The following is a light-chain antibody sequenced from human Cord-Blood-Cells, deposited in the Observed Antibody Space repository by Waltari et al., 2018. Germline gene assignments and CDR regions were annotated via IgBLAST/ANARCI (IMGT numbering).Light chain of an antibody. J-gene: IGLJ1*01. CDR1: TLGDKY. CDR3: QAWDSSTYV. Sequence: SYGLTQPPSVSVSPGQTARITCSGDTLGDKYACWYQQKPGQSPVLVIYQDSKRPSGIPERFSGSNSGNTATLTISGTQAMDEADYYCQAWDSSTYVFGTGTKVTVL. V-gene: IGLV3-1*01. CDR2: QDS.